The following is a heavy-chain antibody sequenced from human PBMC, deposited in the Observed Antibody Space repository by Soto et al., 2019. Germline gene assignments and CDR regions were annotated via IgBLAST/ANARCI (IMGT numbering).Heavy chain of an antibody. V-gene: IGHV3-23*01. J-gene: IGHJ5*02. D-gene: IGHD3-3*01. CDR3: AKVMEYYDFWSGYLAPRGWFDP. CDR1: GFTFSSYA. Sequence: HPGGSLRLSCAASGFTFSSYAMSWVRQAPGKGLEWVSAISGSGGSTYYADSVKGRFTISRDNSKNTLYLQMNSLRAEDTAVYYCAKVMEYYDFWSGYLAPRGWFDPWGQGTLVNVSS. CDR2: ISGSGGST.